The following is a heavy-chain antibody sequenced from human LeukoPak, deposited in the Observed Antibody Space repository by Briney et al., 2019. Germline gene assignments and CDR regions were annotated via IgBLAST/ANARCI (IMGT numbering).Heavy chain of an antibody. D-gene: IGHD3-10*01. Sequence: ASVKVSCKASGYTFTNYGITWVRQAPGQGLEWMGWISAYNGNTNYAQKLQGRVTMTTDTSTSTAYMELRSLRSDDTAVYYCARSLWFGRNNWFDPWGQGTLVTVSS. CDR3: ARSLWFGRNNWFDP. V-gene: IGHV1-18*01. J-gene: IGHJ5*02. CDR2: ISAYNGNT. CDR1: GYTFTNYG.